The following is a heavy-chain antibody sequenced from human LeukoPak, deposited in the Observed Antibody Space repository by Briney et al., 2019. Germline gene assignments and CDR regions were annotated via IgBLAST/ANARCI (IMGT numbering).Heavy chain of an antibody. V-gene: IGHV4-39*07. J-gene: IGHJ3*02. Sequence: SETLSLTCTVSGGSISSSNYYWGWIRQPPGKGLEWIGSIYYSGSTYYNPSLESRLTVSVDTSKNQFSLKLSSVTAADTAVYYCARGTDMRVVVVPNAFDIWGQGTMVTVSS. CDR2: IYYSGST. D-gene: IGHD3-22*01. CDR3: ARGTDMRVVVVPNAFDI. CDR1: GGSISSSNYY.